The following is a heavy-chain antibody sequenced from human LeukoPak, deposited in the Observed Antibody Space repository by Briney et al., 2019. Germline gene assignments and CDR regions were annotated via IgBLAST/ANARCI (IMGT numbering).Heavy chain of an antibody. D-gene: IGHD2-21*02. CDR1: GFTFSSHW. CDR2: IKNGGGER. V-gene: IGHV3-7*03. CDR3: ARGPDYGDRTDYLDY. J-gene: IGHJ4*02. Sequence: AAGTLCLSCAASGFTFSSHWLNWVRQAPGKGLEWMANIKNGGGERNYHASVKGRFTISRDEAKNSLYLEMNSLRAEDTAIYYCARGPDYGDRTDYLDYWGQGTPVTVSS.